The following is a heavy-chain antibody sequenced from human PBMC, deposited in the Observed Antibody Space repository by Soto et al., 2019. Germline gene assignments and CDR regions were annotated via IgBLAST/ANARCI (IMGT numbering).Heavy chain of an antibody. CDR3: ARVYGDYVRTRNWYFYL. CDR1: SGSISSSYW. V-gene: IGHV4-4*02. J-gene: IGHJ2*01. CDR2: SYHSGST. D-gene: IGHD4-17*01. Sequence: QVQLQESGPGLVKPSGPLSLTCAVSSGSISSSYWWSWVRQPPGKGLEWIGESYHSGSTNYNPSLKRRGTISHDQSTNQFSLTLRSVSAADTAVYYCARVYGDYVRTRNWYFYLWGRGTLVTVSS.